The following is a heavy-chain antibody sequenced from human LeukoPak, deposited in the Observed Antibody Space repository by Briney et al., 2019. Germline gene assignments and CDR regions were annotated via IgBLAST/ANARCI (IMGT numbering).Heavy chain of an antibody. CDR3: ARGFVLVQPSDY. CDR2: INPNSGGT. V-gene: IGHV1-2*02. CDR1: VYTFTGYY. D-gene: IGHD3-3*01. Sequence: ASVKVSCKASVYTFTGYYMHWVRQAPGQGLEWMGWINPNSGGTNYAQKFQGRVTMTRDTSISTAYMELSRLRSDDTAVYYCARGFVLVQPSDYWGQGTLVTVSS. J-gene: IGHJ4*02.